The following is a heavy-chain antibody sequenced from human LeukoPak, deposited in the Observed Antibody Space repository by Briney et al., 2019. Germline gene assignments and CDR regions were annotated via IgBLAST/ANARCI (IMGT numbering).Heavy chain of an antibody. V-gene: IGHV3-21*01. J-gene: IGHJ3*02. D-gene: IGHD4-17*01. CDR3: SRDRIIYGDYGDAFDI. Sequence: KAGGSLRLSCSASGFTFSSYSMNWVRQAPGRGLEWVSSLSCSSSYIYYADSLKGRFTISRDNAKNSLYLQMNSLRAEDTAVYFCSRDRIIYGDYGDAFDIWGQGTMVTVSS. CDR2: LSCSSSYI. CDR1: GFTFSSYS.